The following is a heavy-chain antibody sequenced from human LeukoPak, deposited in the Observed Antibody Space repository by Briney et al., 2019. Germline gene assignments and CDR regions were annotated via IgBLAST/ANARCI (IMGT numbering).Heavy chain of an antibody. V-gene: IGHV4-34*01. D-gene: IGHD6-19*01. CDR2: INHSGST. CDR3: ARGAVAGTSPLDY. CDR1: GGSFSGYY. J-gene: IGHJ4*02. Sequence: SSETLSLTCAVYGGSFSGYYWSWIRQPPGKGLEWIGEINHSGSTNYNPSLESRVTISVDTSKNQFSLKLSSVTAADTAVYYCARGAVAGTSPLDYWGQGTLVTVSS.